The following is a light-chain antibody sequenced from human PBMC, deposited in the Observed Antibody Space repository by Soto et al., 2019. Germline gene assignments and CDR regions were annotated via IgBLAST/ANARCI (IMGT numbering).Light chain of an antibody. V-gene: IGKV1-12*01. CDR1: QDISSW. J-gene: IGKJ3*01. Sequence: DIQMTQSPSSVSASVGGRVAINCGSSQDISSWLAWYQQKPGKAPKLLIYAASNLQSGVPSRFSGSGSGTDFTLTISSLQPEDFATYFCQQGYSFAFTFGPGTKVDIK. CDR3: QQGYSFAFT. CDR2: AAS.